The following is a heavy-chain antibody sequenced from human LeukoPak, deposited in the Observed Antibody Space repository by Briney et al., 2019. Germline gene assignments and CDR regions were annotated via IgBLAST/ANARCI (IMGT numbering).Heavy chain of an antibody. CDR3: AKDRFTYYDFWSGSAIAIMYYFDY. V-gene: IGHV3-23*01. J-gene: IGHJ4*02. D-gene: IGHD3-3*01. Sequence: GGSLRLSCAASGFTFSNYAMSWVRQAPGKGLEWVPKISGSGGSTYYADSVKGRFTISRDNSKNTLYLQMNSLRAEDTAVYYCAKDRFTYYDFWSGSAIAIMYYFDYWGQGTLVTVSS. CDR1: GFTFSNYA. CDR2: ISGSGGST.